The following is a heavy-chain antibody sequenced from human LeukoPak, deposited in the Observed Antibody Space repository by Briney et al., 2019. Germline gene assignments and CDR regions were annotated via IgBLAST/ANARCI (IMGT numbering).Heavy chain of an antibody. Sequence: ASVKVSCKASGYTFTSYDINWVRQATGQGLEWVGWMNPNSGNTGYAQKFQGRVTMTRNTSISTAYMELSSLRSEDTAVYYCARGRAGDEYFDYWGQGTLVTVSS. CDR2: MNPNSGNT. CDR1: GYTFTSYD. D-gene: IGHD3-16*01. J-gene: IGHJ4*02. V-gene: IGHV1-8*01. CDR3: ARGRAGDEYFDY.